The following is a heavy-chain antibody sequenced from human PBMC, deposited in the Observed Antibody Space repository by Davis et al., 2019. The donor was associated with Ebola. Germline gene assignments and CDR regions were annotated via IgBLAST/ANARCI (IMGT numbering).Heavy chain of an antibody. CDR3: ARERYCTNVCQGYFDL. D-gene: IGHD2-8*01. J-gene: IGHJ2*01. CDR1: GFTFSDYY. CDR2: ISSSSSYT. Sequence: GESLKISCAASGFTFSDYYMSWIRQTPGKGLEWLSYISSSSSYTKYTDSVKGRFTISRDNAKNSLYLQMNSLRAEDTAVYYCARERYCTNVCQGYFDLWGRGILVTVSS. V-gene: IGHV3-11*06.